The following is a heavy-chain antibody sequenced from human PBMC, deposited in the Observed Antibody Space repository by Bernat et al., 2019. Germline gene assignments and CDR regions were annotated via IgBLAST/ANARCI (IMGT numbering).Heavy chain of an antibody. Sequence: EVQLLESGGGLVQPGGSLRLSCAASGFTYGNYAMSWVRQAPGKGLGWVSSISAGGGGTYFGDSVRGRFTISRDSSKNTLNLQMNSVRAEDTAVDYCAKEGYSRGVIDFWGQGTLVIVSS. CDR1: GFTYGNYA. CDR2: ISAGGGGT. D-gene: IGHD6-13*01. CDR3: AKEGYSRGVIDF. J-gene: IGHJ4*02. V-gene: IGHV3-23*01.